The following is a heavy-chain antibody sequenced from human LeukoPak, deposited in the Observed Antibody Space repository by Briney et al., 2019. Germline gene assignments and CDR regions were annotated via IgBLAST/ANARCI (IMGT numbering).Heavy chain of an antibody. D-gene: IGHD2-2*01. Sequence: SETLSLTCTVSGGSISSNYWSWIRQPPGKGLGWLGYMYHSGSTNYNPTLKSRVTISVDTSKNQFSLKLNSVTAADTAVYYCARQTTTTSCYGCYFDYWGQGTPVTVSS. V-gene: IGHV4-59*08. CDR2: MYHSGST. CDR1: GGSISSNY. J-gene: IGHJ4*02. CDR3: ARQTTTTSCYGCYFDY.